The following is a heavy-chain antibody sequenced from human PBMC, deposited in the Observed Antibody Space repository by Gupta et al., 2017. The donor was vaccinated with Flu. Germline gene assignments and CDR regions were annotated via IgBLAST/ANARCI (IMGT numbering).Heavy chain of an antibody. CDR3: ARDRCSSTSCYPADACRRLGYFQH. V-gene: IGHV1-2*06. D-gene: IGHD2-2*01. CDR2: INPNSGGT. J-gene: IGHJ1*01. Sequence: PGQGLEWMGRINPNSGGTTYATKFQGRVTMTRDTSISTAYMELRRLRAEDTAVYHCARDRCSSTSCYPADACRRLGYFQHGGQVTLITVYS.